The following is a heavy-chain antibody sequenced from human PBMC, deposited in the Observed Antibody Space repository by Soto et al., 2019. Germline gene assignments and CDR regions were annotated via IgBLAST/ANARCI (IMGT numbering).Heavy chain of an antibody. V-gene: IGHV3-13*05. CDR1: GFTFSSYD. D-gene: IGHD3-16*01. J-gene: IGHJ6*02. CDR3: ARGLLSGAGGCKYYYYGMDV. CDR2: IGSAGDP. Sequence: PGGSLRLSCAASGFTFSSYDLHWVRQPTGKGLEWVSLIGSAGDPYYAGSVKGRFTISRENAKNSVYLEMNSLRAGDTAVYYCARGLLSGAGGCKYYYYGMDVWGQGTAVTVSS.